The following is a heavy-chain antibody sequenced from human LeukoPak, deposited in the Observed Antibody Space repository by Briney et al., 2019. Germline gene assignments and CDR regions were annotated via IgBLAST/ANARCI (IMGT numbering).Heavy chain of an antibody. J-gene: IGHJ6*02. Sequence: GASVKVSCKASGYTFTSYAMNWVRQAPGQGLEWMGWINTNTGNPTYAQGFTGRFVFSLDTSVSTAYLQISSLKTEDTAVYYCARGNSGYGPYVLDVWGQGTTVTVSS. D-gene: IGHD3-22*01. CDR3: ARGNSGYGPYVLDV. CDR2: INTNTGNP. V-gene: IGHV7-4-1*02. CDR1: GYTFTSYA.